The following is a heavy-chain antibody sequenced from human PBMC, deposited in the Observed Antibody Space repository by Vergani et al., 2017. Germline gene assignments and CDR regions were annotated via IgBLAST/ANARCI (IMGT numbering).Heavy chain of an antibody. CDR1: GGSISSSSYY. J-gene: IGHJ3*02. CDR3: ASPEYSSSADERAFDI. Sequence: QLQLQESGPGLVKPSETLSLTCTVSGGSISSSSYYWGWIRQPPGKGLEWIGSIYYSGSTYYNPSLKSRVTISVDTSKNQFPLKLSSVTAADTAVYYCASPEYSSSADERAFDIWGQGTMVIVSS. D-gene: IGHD6-6*01. CDR2: IYYSGST. V-gene: IGHV4-39*01.